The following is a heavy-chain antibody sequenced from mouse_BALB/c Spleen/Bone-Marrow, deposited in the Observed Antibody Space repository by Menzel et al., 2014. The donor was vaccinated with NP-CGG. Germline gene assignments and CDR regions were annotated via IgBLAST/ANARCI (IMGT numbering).Heavy chain of an antibody. CDR1: GYTFTSYT. J-gene: IGHJ3*01. Sequence: QVHVKQSGAELAGPGASVKMSCKASGYTFTSYTVHWVKQRPGQGLEWIGYINPSSGYTNYNQKFKDKATLTADKSSSTAYMQLSSLTSEDSAVYYCAAGYYGNSGWFAYWGQGTLVTVSA. CDR3: AAGYYGNSGWFAY. D-gene: IGHD2-1*01. CDR2: INPSSGYT. V-gene: IGHV1-4*01.